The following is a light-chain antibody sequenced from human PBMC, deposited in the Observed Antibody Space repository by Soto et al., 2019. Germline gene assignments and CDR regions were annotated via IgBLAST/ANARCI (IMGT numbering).Light chain of an antibody. CDR2: KAS. CDR1: QSISSW. Sequence: DIQMTQSPSTLSASVGDRVTITCRASQSISSWLAWYQQKPGKAPKILIYKASSLESGVPSRFSGRGSGTEFTLTISSLQPDDFATYYCQQYHTWWTFGQGTKVE. CDR3: QQYHTWWT. J-gene: IGKJ1*01. V-gene: IGKV1-5*03.